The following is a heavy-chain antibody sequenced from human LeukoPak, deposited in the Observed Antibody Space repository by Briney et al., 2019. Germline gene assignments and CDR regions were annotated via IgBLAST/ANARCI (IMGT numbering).Heavy chain of an antibody. J-gene: IGHJ6*03. Sequence: SSETLSLTCAVYGGSFSGYYWSWIRQPPGKGLEWIGEINHSGSTNYNPSLKSRVTISVDTPKNQFSLKPTSVTAADAAVYYRARQTRFSDWQGYYYYYMDVWRTGTTLTVS. CDR1: GGSFSGYY. V-gene: IGHV4-34*01. CDR3: ARQTRFSDWQGYYYYYMDV. D-gene: IGHD3/OR15-3a*01. CDR2: INHSGST.